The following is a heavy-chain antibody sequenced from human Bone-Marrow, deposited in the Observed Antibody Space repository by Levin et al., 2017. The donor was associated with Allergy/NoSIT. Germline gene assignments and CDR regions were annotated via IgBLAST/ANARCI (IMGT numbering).Heavy chain of an antibody. Sequence: PSETLSLTCTVSGGSISSYYWSWIRQPAGKGLEWIGRIYTSGSTNYNPSLKSRVTMSVDTSKNQFSLKLSSVTAADTAVYYCARDDIVVVPAARYYYYYGMDVWGQGTTVTVSS. CDR2: IYTSGST. CDR3: ARDDIVVVPAARYYYYYGMDV. D-gene: IGHD2-2*01. J-gene: IGHJ6*02. CDR1: GGSISSYY. V-gene: IGHV4-4*07.